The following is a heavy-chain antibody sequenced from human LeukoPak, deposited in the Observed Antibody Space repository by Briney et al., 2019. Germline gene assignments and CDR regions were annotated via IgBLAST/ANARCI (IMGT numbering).Heavy chain of an antibody. CDR1: GGSISSHY. J-gene: IGHJ4*02. Sequence: SETPSLTCIVSGGSISSHYWTWIRRPSGKGLEYIGYIYYSGNTNYNPSLKSRVTISVDRSKNQFSLKLTSVTAEDTAVYYCARINSGWYFDYWGQGTLVTVSS. D-gene: IGHD6-19*01. CDR2: IYYSGNT. V-gene: IGHV4-59*11. CDR3: ARINSGWYFDY.